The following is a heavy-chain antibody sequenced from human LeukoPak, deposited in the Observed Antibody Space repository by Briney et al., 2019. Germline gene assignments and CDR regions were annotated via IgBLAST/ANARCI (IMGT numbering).Heavy chain of an antibody. D-gene: IGHD3-3*01. V-gene: IGHV3-64D*06. Sequence: GGSLRLSCSASGFTFCCYAMHWVRQAPGKGLEYVSAISSNGGSTYYADSVKGRFTISRDNSKNTLYLQMSSLRAEDTAVYYCVKDPVTYDFWSGYYGYFDYWGQGTLVTVSS. CDR3: VKDPVTYDFWSGYYGYFDY. CDR2: ISSNGGST. CDR1: GFTFCCYA. J-gene: IGHJ4*02.